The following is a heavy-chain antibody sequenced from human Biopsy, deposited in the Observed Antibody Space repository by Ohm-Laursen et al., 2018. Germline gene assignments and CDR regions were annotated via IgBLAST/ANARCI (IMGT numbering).Heavy chain of an antibody. V-gene: IGHV4-59*01. Sequence: SETLSLTCTVSGASFSGDYWSWIRQSPGRGLEWIGSISEGGSTYYNPSLRGRVTISVDASKNQFSLKLSSVTAADTAVFFCARLYRLDDYWNDDPPDAFDVWGQGTMVTVSS. CDR1: GASFSGDY. CDR3: ARLYRLDDYWNDDPPDAFDV. J-gene: IGHJ3*01. D-gene: IGHD3-3*01. CDR2: ISEGGST.